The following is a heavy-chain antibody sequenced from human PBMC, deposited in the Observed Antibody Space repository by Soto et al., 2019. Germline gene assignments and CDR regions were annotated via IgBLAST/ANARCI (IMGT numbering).Heavy chain of an antibody. D-gene: IGHD3-10*01. CDR3: ASHRSRHYYVDY. CDR1: GDTFSSYA. Sequence: QVQLVQSGAEVKKPGSSVKVSCKASGDTFSSYAISWVRQAPGQGLEWMGGIIPIFGTANYAQMFQGRVTITADKSTSTAYMELSSLRSEDTAMYYCASHRSRHYYVDYWGQGTLVTVSS. J-gene: IGHJ4*02. CDR2: IIPIFGTA. V-gene: IGHV1-69*06.